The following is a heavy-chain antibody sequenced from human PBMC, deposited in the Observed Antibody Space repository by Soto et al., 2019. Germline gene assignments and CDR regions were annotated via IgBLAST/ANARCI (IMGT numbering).Heavy chain of an antibody. D-gene: IGHD3-10*01. CDR3: AKDQAVDGSDFYYYMVV. Sequence: EVQLLESGGGLVQPGGSLRLSCAASGFTFHNDVMSWVRQAPGKGLEWVSGISGSDGSPNYADSVKGRFTISRDNSKNRLYLQMNGLRVEDTAVYYCAKDQAVDGSDFYYYMVVWGKGTTVTVSS. CDR2: ISGSDGSP. J-gene: IGHJ6*03. CDR1: GFTFHNDV. V-gene: IGHV3-23*01.